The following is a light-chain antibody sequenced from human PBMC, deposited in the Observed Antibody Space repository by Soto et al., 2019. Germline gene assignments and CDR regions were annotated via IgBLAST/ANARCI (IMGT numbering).Light chain of an antibody. CDR1: QSVGSTY. CDR3: QHYGASPRT. Sequence: EIVLTQSPGTLSLSPGDRATLSCLASQSVGSTYLAWYQQKPAQAPRLLIYGASTRATGIPDRFSGSGSGTDFTLTISRLEPEDFAVYFCQHYGASPRTFGRGTKVDIK. V-gene: IGKV3-20*01. J-gene: IGKJ1*01. CDR2: GAS.